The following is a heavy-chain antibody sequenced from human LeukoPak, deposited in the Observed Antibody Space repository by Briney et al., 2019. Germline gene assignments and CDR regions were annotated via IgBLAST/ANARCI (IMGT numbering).Heavy chain of an antibody. D-gene: IGHD5-12*01. CDR1: GFTFSSYA. V-gene: IGHV3-23*01. CDR2: ISASGGST. J-gene: IGHJ4*02. Sequence: GGSLRLSCVASGFTFSSYAMSWVRQAPGKGLEWVSGISASGGSTYYADSVKGRFTISRDNPKNAHYLQMNSLRAEDTAVYYCAKPFGGGYDLDYWGQETLVTVSS. CDR3: AKPFGGGYDLDY.